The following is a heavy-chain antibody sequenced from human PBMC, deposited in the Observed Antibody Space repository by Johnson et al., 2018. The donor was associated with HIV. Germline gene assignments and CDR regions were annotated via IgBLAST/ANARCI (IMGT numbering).Heavy chain of an antibody. CDR1: GFTFSSYG. CDR2: IRSKANSYAT. J-gene: IGHJ3*02. D-gene: IGHD4-23*01. Sequence: MLLVESGGGVVQPGRSLRLSCAASGFTFSSYGMHWVRQASGKGLEWVGRIRSKANSYATVYSASVKGRFTISRDDSKNTAYLQMNSLKTEDTAVYYCARDGGETVVGSGAFDIWGQGTMVTVSS. CDR3: ARDGGETVVGSGAFDI. V-gene: IGHV3-73*01.